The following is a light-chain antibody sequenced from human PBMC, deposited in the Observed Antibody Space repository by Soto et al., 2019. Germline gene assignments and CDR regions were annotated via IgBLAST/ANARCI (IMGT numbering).Light chain of an antibody. V-gene: IGLV2-14*03. Sequence: QSVLTQPASVSGSPGQSITISCTGTSSDVGGYNYVFWYQQHPGKAPKLMIYDVSNRPSGVSNRFSGSKSGDTASLTISGLQAEDEADYYCTSNTTSNTYVXGNGTKVTVL. J-gene: IGLJ1*01. CDR1: SSDVGGYNY. CDR3: TSNTTSNTYV. CDR2: DVS.